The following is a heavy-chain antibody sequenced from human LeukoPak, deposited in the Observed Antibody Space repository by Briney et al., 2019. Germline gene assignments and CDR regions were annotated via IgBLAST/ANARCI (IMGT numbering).Heavy chain of an antibody. V-gene: IGHV3-48*03. J-gene: IGHJ6*04. D-gene: IGHD3-16*01. CDR1: GFTFSSYG. CDR3: ARHYGRPYYYYGMDV. CDR2: ISSSGSTI. Sequence: GGSLRLSCAASGFTFSSYGMNWVRQAPGKGLEWVSYISSSGSTIYYADSVKGRFTISRDNAKNSLYPQMNSLRAEDTAVYYCARHYGRPYYYYGMDVWGKGTTVTVSS.